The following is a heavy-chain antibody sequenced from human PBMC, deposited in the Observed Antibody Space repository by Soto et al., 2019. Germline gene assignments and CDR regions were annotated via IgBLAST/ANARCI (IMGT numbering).Heavy chain of an antibody. V-gene: IGHV1-2*02. CDR1: GYTFTGYY. D-gene: IGHD3-22*01. J-gene: IGHJ5*02. CDR2: INPNSGGT. CDR3: ARSSGWNFGIMIESSNWFDP. Sequence: ASVKVSCKASGYTFTGYYMHWVRQAPGQGLEWMGWINPNSGGTNYAQKFQGRVTMTRDTSISTAYMELSSLRSDDTAIYYCARSSGWNFGIMIESSNWFDPWGQGTLVTVS.